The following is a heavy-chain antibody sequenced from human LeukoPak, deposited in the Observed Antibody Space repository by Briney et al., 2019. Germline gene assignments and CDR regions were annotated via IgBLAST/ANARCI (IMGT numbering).Heavy chain of an antibody. CDR2: IYHSGST. CDR1: GGSFSGYY. D-gene: IGHD6-6*01. J-gene: IGHJ4*02. V-gene: IGHV4-30-2*01. CDR3: ARAGSSGAFDY. Sequence: PSETLSLTCAVYGGSFSGYYWSWIRQPPGKGLEWIGYIYHSGSTYYNPSLKSRVTISVDRSKNQFSLKLSSVTAADTAVYYCARAGSSGAFDYWGQGTLVTVSS.